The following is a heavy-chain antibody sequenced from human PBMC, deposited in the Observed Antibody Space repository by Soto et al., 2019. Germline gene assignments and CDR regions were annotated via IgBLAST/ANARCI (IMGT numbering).Heavy chain of an antibody. V-gene: IGHV1-2*02. CDR1: GYTFTGYY. CDR3: AKGGAIVAAGTRVYLYNAMDV. D-gene: IGHD1-26*01. Sequence: ASVKVSCKASGYTFTGYYVHWVRQAPGQGLEWMGWINPNSGDTYLAQRFQGRVTMNRDTSIGTAYMELRGLASDDTAEYYCAKGGAIVAAGTRVYLYNAMDVWGQGTTVTVSS. CDR2: INPNSGDT. J-gene: IGHJ6*02.